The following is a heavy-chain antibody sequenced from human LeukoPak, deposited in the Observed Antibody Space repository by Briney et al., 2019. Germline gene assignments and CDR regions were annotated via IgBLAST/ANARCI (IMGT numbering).Heavy chain of an antibody. D-gene: IGHD6-6*01. CDR2: IYYSGSS. V-gene: IGHV4-39*07. CDR3: ARRWAGMIAARPRGHGAFDI. J-gene: IGHJ3*02. CDR1: GGSISSSSYY. Sequence: SETLSLTCTVSGGSISSSSYYWGWIRQPPGKGLEWIGSIYYSGSSYYNPSLKSRVTISLDTSKNQFSLKLSSVTAADTAVYYCARRWAGMIAARPRGHGAFDIWGQGTMVTVSS.